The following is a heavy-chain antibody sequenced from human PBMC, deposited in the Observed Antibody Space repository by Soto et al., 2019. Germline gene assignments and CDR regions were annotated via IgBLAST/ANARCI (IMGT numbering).Heavy chain of an antibody. J-gene: IGHJ4*02. D-gene: IGHD3-10*01. CDR2: VYSSGTT. CDR1: GGSINSYW. CDR3: ARDIGSYAYGEGY. Sequence: SETLSLTCSVSGGSINSYWWSWIRQPAGKGLEWIGRVYSSGTTDYNPSLNSRATLSVETSKNQFSLKLSPVTAADTAVYYCARDIGSYAYGEGYWGQGIQVTVSS. V-gene: IGHV4-4*07.